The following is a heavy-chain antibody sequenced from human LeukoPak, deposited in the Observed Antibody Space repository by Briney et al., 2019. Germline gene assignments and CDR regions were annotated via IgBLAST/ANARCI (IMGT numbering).Heavy chain of an antibody. Sequence: PGGPLRLSCAASGFTFDDYAMHWVRQAPGKGLEWVSGISWNSGSIGYADSVKGRFTISRDNAKNSLYLQMNSLRAEDTALYYCAKDSGYDFWSGYNWFDPWGQGTLVTVSS. CDR1: GFTFDDYA. CDR3: AKDSGYDFWSGYNWFDP. V-gene: IGHV3-9*01. D-gene: IGHD3-3*01. CDR2: ISWNSGSI. J-gene: IGHJ5*02.